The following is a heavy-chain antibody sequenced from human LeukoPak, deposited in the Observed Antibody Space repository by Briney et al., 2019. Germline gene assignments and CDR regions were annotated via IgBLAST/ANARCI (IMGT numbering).Heavy chain of an antibody. V-gene: IGHV1-69*01. CDR1: GGTFSSYA. D-gene: IGHD3-10*01. CDR2: IIPIFGTA. Sequence: SVKVSCKASGGTFSSYAISWVRQAPGQGLEWMGGIIPIFGTANYAQKFQGRVTITADESTSTAYMELSSLRSEDTAVYYCARHDPLEFGELTFDYWGQGTLVTVSS. J-gene: IGHJ4*02. CDR3: ARHDPLEFGELTFDY.